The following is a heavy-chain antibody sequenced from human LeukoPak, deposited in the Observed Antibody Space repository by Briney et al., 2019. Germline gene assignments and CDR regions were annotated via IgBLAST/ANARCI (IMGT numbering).Heavy chain of an antibody. V-gene: IGHV3-30*02. D-gene: IGHD3-10*01. Sequence: SGGSLRLSCAASGFTFSSYGMHWVRQAPGKGLEWVAFIRYDGSNKYYADSVKGRFTISRDNSKNTLYLQMNSLRAEDTAVYYCARDRVVRGVITPYYFDYWGQGTLVTVSS. J-gene: IGHJ4*02. CDR1: GFTFSSYG. CDR3: ARDRVVRGVITPYYFDY. CDR2: IRYDGSNK.